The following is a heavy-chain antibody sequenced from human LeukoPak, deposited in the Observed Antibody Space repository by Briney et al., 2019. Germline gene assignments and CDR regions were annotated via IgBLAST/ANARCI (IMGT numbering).Heavy chain of an antibody. CDR3: ARESGYYYDTSGYTFDY. V-gene: IGHV4-4*07. CDR1: GGSSNNYY. Sequence: PSETLSLTCTVSGGSSNNYYWSWIRQSAGKGLEWIGRIYTSGSTNYNPSLKSRVSMSVDTSENQFSLRLRSVTAADTAVYYCARESGYYYDTSGYTFDYWGQGILSPSPQ. D-gene: IGHD3-22*01. J-gene: IGHJ4*02. CDR2: IYTSGST.